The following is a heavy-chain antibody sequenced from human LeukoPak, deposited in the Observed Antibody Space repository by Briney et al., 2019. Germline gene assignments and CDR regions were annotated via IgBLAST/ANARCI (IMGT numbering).Heavy chain of an antibody. Sequence: SVKVSCKASGGTFSSYAISWVRQAPGQGLEWMGGIIPILGTANYAQKFQGRVTITADESTSTAYMELSSLRSEDTAVYYCAREGRGIAVAGTPVWGQGTMVTVSS. CDR1: GGTFSSYA. J-gene: IGHJ3*01. CDR2: IIPILGTA. V-gene: IGHV1-69*01. D-gene: IGHD6-19*01. CDR3: AREGRGIAVAGTPV.